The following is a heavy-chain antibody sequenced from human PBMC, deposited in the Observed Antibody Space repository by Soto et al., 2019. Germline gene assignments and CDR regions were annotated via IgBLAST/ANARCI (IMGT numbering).Heavy chain of an antibody. CDR2: IIPILGIA. J-gene: IGHJ6*02. Sequence: ASVKVSCKASGGTLSSYTISWGRQAPGQGLEWMGRIIPILGIANYAQKFQGRVTITADKSTSTAYMELSSLRSEDTAVYYCARDAGYYYDSSGPFYGMDVWGQGPTVTVSS. D-gene: IGHD3-22*01. CDR1: GGTLSSYT. CDR3: ARDAGYYYDSSGPFYGMDV. V-gene: IGHV1-69*04.